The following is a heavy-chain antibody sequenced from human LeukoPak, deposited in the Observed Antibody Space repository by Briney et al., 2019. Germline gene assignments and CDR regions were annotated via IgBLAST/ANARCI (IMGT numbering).Heavy chain of an antibody. D-gene: IGHD2-15*01. V-gene: IGHV1-46*01. CDR2: INPSGGST. CDR1: GYTFTSYY. CDR3: ARGYCSGGSCYTIDF. Sequence: GASVKVSCKASGYTFTSYYMHWVRQAPGQRLEWMGIINPSGGSTSYAQKFQGRVTVTRDTSTSTVYMELSSLRSEDTAVYYCARGYCSGGSCYTIDFWGQGTLVTVSS. J-gene: IGHJ4*02.